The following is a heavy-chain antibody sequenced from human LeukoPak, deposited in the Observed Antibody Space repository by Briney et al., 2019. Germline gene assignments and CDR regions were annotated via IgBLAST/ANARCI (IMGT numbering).Heavy chain of an antibody. CDR3: ARAKGRRYSSSWYDY. V-gene: IGHV1-46*01. CDR2: INPSGGST. J-gene: IGHJ4*02. CDR1: GYTFTSYY. D-gene: IGHD6-13*01. Sequence: GASVKVSCKASGYTFTSYYMHWVRQAPGQGLEWMGIINPSGGSTSYAQKLQGRVTMTTDTSTSTAYMELRSLRSDDTAVYYCARAKGRRYSSSWYDYWGQGTLVTVSS.